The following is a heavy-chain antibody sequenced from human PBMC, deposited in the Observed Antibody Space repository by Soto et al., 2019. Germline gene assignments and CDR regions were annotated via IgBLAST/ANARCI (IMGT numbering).Heavy chain of an antibody. CDR2: IDIGGNT. J-gene: IGHJ4*02. V-gene: IGHV3-66*01. D-gene: IGHD2-2*01. CDR1: GFSVTNNY. Sequence: EVQVVESGGGLVQPGGSLRLSCAASGFSVTNNYMNWVRQAPGKGLVWVSIIDIGGNTYYADSVKDRFTISRDNSRNTLYTHMDSLRAEDTAVYYGARGRGSTGYLGREHYFDYWGQGTLVTVSP. CDR3: ARGRGSTGYLGREHYFDY.